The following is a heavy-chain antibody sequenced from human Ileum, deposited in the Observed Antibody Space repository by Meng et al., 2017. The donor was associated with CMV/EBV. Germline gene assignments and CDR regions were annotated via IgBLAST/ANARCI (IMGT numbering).Heavy chain of an antibody. CDR2: INPTNGAT. V-gene: IGHV1-2*02. CDR3: ARGFDFWRGSDFDY. Sequence: SGYIFTDYSLHWVRQAPGQGLEWMGWINPTNGATNYEQKFRDRVTMTRDTSITTAYMELSRLKFDDTAVYFCARGFDFWRGSDFDYWGQGTLVTVSS. J-gene: IGHJ4*02. CDR1: GYIFTDYS. D-gene: IGHD3-3*01.